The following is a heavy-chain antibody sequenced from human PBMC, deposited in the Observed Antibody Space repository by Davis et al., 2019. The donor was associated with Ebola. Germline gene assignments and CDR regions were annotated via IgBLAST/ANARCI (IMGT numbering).Heavy chain of an antibody. CDR1: GFTFSSYA. CDR2: ISGSGGST. CDR3: AKDFYDSSGRYFDY. D-gene: IGHD3-22*01. J-gene: IGHJ4*02. V-gene: IGHV3-23*01. Sequence: PGGSLRLSCAASGFTFSSYAMSWVRQAPGKGLEWVSAISGSGGSTYYADSVRGRFTISRDNAKNTLFLQMNSLRAEDTAVYYCAKDFYDSSGRYFDYWGQGTLVTVSS.